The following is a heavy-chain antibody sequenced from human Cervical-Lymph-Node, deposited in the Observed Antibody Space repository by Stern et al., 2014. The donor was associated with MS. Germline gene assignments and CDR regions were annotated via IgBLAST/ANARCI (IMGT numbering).Heavy chain of an antibody. CDR3: ARQTTAWASDV. J-gene: IGHJ4*02. D-gene: IGHD1-14*01. V-gene: IGHV5-51*01. Sequence: EVQLEASGAELIRPGESLKISCKGSGFKFSIYWIAWVRQMPGKGLEWMGIIYPGDSETRYSPSFQGQVTMSADKSTSTAYLQWSSLNASDTAMYFCARQTTAWASDVWGQGTLVTVSS. CDR1: GFKFSIYW. CDR2: IYPGDSET.